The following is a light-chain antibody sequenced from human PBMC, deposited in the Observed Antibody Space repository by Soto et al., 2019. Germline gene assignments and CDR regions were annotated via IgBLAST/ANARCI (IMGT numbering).Light chain of an antibody. CDR1: SSNIGSNI. Sequence: QSVLTQPPSASGTPGQRVTISCSGSSSNIGSNIVNWYQHLPGTAPKLLIYTNNQRPSGAPDRFSDSKSGTSASLAISGLQSEDEADYYCAAWDGSLQTWVFGGGTKLTVL. CDR3: AAWDGSLQTWV. J-gene: IGLJ3*02. CDR2: TNN. V-gene: IGLV1-44*01.